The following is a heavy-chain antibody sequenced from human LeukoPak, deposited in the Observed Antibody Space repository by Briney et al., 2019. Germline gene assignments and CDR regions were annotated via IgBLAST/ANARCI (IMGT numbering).Heavy chain of an antibody. V-gene: IGHV4-39*02. D-gene: IGHD3-16*01. CDR3: ARESRRGYYFDY. Sequence: SETLSLTCTVSGGSISSSSYYWGWIRQPPGKGLEWIGSIYYSGSTYYNPSLKSRVTISVDTSKNQFSLKLSSVTAADTAVYYCARESRRGYYFDYWGQGTLVTVSS. J-gene: IGHJ4*02. CDR2: IYYSGST. CDR1: GGSISSSSYY.